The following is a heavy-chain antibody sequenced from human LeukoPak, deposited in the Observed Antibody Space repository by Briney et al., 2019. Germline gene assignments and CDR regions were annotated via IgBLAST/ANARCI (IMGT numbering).Heavy chain of an antibody. CDR2: INQDGSEK. CDR3: GMGELALAESAQ. D-gene: IGHD3-16*02. CDR1: GFTFSAFW. J-gene: IGHJ4*02. Sequence: GGSLRLSCAASGFTFSAFWMSWVRQAPGKGLEWVANINQDGSEKYIVDSVKGRFTISRDNAKNLLWLQMDSLRAEDTAVYYCGMGELALAESAQWGEGTLVTVSS. V-gene: IGHV3-7*01.